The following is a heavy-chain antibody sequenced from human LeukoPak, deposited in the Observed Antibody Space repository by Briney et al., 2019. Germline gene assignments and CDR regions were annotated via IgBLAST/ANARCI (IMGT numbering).Heavy chain of an antibody. CDR2: IYYSGST. V-gene: IGHV4-39*07. D-gene: IGHD5-12*01. CDR3: AREGVAAIFDY. Sequence: ETLSLTCTVSGGSISSSSYYWGWIRQPPGKGLEWIGSIYYSGSTYYNPSLKSRVTISVDTSKNQFSLKLSSVTAADTAVYYCAREGVAAIFDYWGQGTLVTVSS. J-gene: IGHJ4*02. CDR1: GGSISSSSYY.